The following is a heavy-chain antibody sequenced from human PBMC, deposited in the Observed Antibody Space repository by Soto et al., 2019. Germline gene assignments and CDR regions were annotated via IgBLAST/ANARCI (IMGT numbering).Heavy chain of an antibody. V-gene: IGHV4-34*01. D-gene: IGHD3-10*01. Sequence: SETLSLTCAVYGGSFSGYYCSWIRQPPGKGLEWIGEINHSGSTNYNPSLKSRVTISVDTSKNQISLKLSSVTAADTAVYYCASAGRDYGSGSYYTPIRGYYYYGMDVWGQGTTVTVSS. CDR1: GGSFSGYY. CDR2: INHSGST. CDR3: ASAGRDYGSGSYYTPIRGYYYYGMDV. J-gene: IGHJ6*02.